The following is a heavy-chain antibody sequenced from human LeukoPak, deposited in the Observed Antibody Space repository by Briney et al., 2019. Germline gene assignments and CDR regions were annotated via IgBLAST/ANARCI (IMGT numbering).Heavy chain of an antibody. V-gene: IGHV3-7*01. CDR1: GFTFTTYW. J-gene: IGHJ5*02. D-gene: IGHD3-10*01. Sequence: GGSLRLSCAASGFTFTTYWMGWVRQAPGKGLEWVANIKQDGSEKYYVDSVKGRFTISRDNAKNPLYLQMNSLRAEDTAMYYCARPLMYYYGSETYFWFDPWGQGTLVTVSS. CDR3: ARPLMYYYGSETYFWFDP. CDR2: IKQDGSEK.